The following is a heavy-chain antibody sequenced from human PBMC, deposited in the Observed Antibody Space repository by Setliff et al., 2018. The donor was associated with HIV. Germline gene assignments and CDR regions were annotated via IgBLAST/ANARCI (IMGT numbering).Heavy chain of an antibody. V-gene: IGHV4-34*01. Sequence: SSETLSLTCAVYGGSFSGYCWSWIRQPPGKGLEWIGEIQHSGRINYNPSPKSRVTISLDTSKNQFSLKLRSVTAADTAVYYCARRTYYNSSGVDYWGQGTLVTVSS. J-gene: IGHJ4*02. CDR3: ARRTYYNSSGVDY. CDR1: GGSFSGYC. D-gene: IGHD3-10*01. CDR2: IQHSGRI.